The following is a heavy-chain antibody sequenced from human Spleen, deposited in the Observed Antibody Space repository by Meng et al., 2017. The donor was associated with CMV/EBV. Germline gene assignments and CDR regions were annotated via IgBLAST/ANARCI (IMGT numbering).Heavy chain of an antibody. J-gene: IGHJ6*02. CDR2: INHSGST. CDR3: ARGRYCSSTSCYRGGYYYYGMDV. D-gene: IGHD2-2*02. Sequence: GSLRLSCAVYGGSFSGYYWSWIRQPPGKGLEWIGEINHSGSTNYNPSLKSRVTISVDTSKNQFSLKLSSVTAADTAVYYCARGRYCSSTSCYRGGYYYYGMDVWGQGTTVTVSS. CDR1: GGSFSGYY. V-gene: IGHV4-34*01.